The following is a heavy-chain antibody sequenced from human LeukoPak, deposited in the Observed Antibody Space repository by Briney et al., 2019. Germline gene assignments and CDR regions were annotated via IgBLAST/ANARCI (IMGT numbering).Heavy chain of an antibody. J-gene: IGHJ3*01. CDR2: ISGSRDAT. Sequence: GGSLRLSCAASGFAFSRNDMFWVRQAPGKGLEWVSCISGSRDATYYADSVRSRFTISRDNSKNKVFLQMNSLRAEDTAIYFCAKGGPGAFDFWGQGTMVTVSS. CDR3: AKGGPGAFDF. D-gene: IGHD2-15*01. V-gene: IGHV3-23*01. CDR1: GFAFSRND.